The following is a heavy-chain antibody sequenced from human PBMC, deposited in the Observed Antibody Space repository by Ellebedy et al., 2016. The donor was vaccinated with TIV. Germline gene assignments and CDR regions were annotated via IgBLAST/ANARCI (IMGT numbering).Heavy chain of an antibody. CDR1: GFTFSSYA. J-gene: IGHJ4*02. Sequence: GESLKISCAASGFTFSSYAMHWVRQAPGKGLEYVSSISSNGGDTYYANSVKGRFTISRDNSKNTVYLQMGSVRAEDMAVYYCVKADYRGSGSYSRSFDYWGQGTLVIVSS. CDR2: ISSNGGDT. V-gene: IGHV3-64*01. D-gene: IGHD3-10*01. CDR3: VKADYRGSGSYSRSFDY.